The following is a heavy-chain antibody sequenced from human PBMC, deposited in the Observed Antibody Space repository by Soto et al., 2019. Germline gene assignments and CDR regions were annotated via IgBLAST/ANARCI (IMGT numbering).Heavy chain of an antibody. J-gene: IGHJ6*03. V-gene: IGHV2-5*02. Sequence: QITLKESGPTLVKPTQTLTLTCTFSGFSLTTRGVGVGWIRQPPGKALEWLALIYWDDDKRYSPSLKSPLTITKYTSKNQVVLTLTNMDPVDTATYYCAHVPGSGQLLYSYYYYMDVWGKGATVAVS. CDR2: IYWDDDK. CDR3: AHVPGSGQLLYSYYYYMDV. CDR1: GFSLTTRGVG. D-gene: IGHD3-10*01.